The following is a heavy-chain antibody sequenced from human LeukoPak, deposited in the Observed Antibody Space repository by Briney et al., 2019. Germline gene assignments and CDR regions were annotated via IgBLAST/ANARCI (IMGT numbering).Heavy chain of an antibody. CDR1: GYSFTGYY. J-gene: IGHJ4*02. CDR3: ARVPTVIVSAGISELGIDY. D-gene: IGHD2/OR15-2a*01. CDR2: INPNGGDT. V-gene: IGHV1-2*06. Sequence: GASVKVSCRASGYSFTGYYLHWVRQAPGQGLEWKGRINPNGGDTDFAQKFLGRVTLTRGTSITTAYMELSRLRSDDTAVYYCARVPTVIVSAGISELGIDYWGQGTLVTVSS.